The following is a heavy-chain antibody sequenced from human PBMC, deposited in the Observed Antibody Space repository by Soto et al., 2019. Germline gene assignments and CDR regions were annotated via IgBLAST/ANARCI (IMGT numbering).Heavy chain of an antibody. CDR1: GYTFTRYT. D-gene: IGHD2-15*01. CDR2: IKPDNGNK. CDR3: ARGSATGQIDP. Sequence: QVPLVQSGAEVKKPGASVNSSCKASGYTFTRYTINWVRQAPGQRLEWMVWIKPDNGNKKSSQTFQDRVIISRDTYTSTAYMDLRSLRSEDTAVYYCARGSATGQIDPWGQGTLVTVSS. J-gene: IGHJ5*02. V-gene: IGHV1-3*01.